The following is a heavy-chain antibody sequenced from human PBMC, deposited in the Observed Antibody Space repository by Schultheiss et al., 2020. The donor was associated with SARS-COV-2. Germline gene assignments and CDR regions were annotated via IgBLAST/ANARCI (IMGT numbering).Heavy chain of an antibody. CDR2: IIPIFGTA. D-gene: IGHD6-19*01. CDR3: AAGSDSSGWYSY. V-gene: IGHV1-69*13. CDR1: GNTFTNLG. Sequence: SVKVSCKASGNTFTNLGISWVRQAPGQGLEWMGGIIPIFGTANYAQKFQGRVTITADESTSTAYMELSSLRSEDTAVYYCAAGSDSSGWYSYWGQGTLVTVSS. J-gene: IGHJ4*02.